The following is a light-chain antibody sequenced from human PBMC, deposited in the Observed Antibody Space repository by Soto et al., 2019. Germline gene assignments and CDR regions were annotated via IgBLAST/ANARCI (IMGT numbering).Light chain of an antibody. Sequence: QSLLTQPASVSGPPGQSITISCTGTSSDVGAYNYVSWYQQHPGKAPKLMIYEVSNRPSGVSNRFSGSKSGNTASLTISGLQAEDEADYYCSSYISSRTLGVGNGTKVTV. CDR3: SSYISSRTLG. J-gene: IGLJ6*01. V-gene: IGLV2-14*01. CDR2: EVS. CDR1: SSDVGAYNY.